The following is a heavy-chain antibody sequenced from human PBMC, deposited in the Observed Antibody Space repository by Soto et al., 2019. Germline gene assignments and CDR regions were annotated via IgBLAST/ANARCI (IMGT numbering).Heavy chain of an antibody. CDR2: ISYDGTNR. J-gene: IGHJ6*02. D-gene: IGHD1-26*01. Sequence: LRLSCAASGFSFISYGMHWVRQAPGKGLEWVALISYDGTNRNYVDSVKGRFTISRDSSKNTLYLQMNSLRAEDTAVYYCARERNVGPTDDRNYGMDVWGQGTTVTVSS. CDR3: ARERNVGPTDDRNYGMDV. CDR1: GFSFISYG. V-gene: IGHV3-30*03.